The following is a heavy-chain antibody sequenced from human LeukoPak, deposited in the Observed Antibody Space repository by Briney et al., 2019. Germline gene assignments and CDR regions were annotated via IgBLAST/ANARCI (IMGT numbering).Heavy chain of an antibody. CDR3: ARSVVVTVILPSEYFDY. CDR1: GGSISSGSYY. CDR2: IYTSGST. J-gene: IGHJ4*02. Sequence: SETLSLTCTVSGGSISSGSYYWSWIRQPAGKGLEWIGRIYTSGSTNYNPSLKSRVTMSMDTSKNQFSLKLSSVTATDTAVYYCARSVVVTVILPSEYFDYWGQGTLVTVSS. D-gene: IGHD2-21*02. V-gene: IGHV4-61*02.